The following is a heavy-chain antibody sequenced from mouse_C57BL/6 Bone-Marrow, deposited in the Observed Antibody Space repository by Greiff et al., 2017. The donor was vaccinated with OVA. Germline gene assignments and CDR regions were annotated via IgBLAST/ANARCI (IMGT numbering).Heavy chain of an antibody. CDR3: AREEPIYYDYDWYFDV. CDR2: IYPRDGST. V-gene: IGHV1-85*01. J-gene: IGHJ1*03. D-gene: IGHD2-4*01. Sequence: QVQLQQSGPELVKPGASVKLSCKASGYTFTSYDIHWVKQRPGQGLEWIGWIYPRDGSTKYNEKFKGKATLTVDTSSSTAYMELHSLTSEDSAVYFCAREEPIYYDYDWYFDVWGTGTTVTVAS. CDR1: GYTFTSYD.